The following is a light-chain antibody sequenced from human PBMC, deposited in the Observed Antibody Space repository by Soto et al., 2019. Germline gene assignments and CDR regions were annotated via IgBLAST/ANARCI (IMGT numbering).Light chain of an antibody. Sequence: QSVLTRPPSVSAAPGQKVTSSCSGSSSNIGGNSVSWYQQLPGTAPKLLIYDDNKRPSGIPDRFSGSKSGTSATLGITGFQTGDEADYYCGSWDSSLSAYVFGTGTKATVL. CDR1: SSNIGGNS. V-gene: IGLV1-51*01. J-gene: IGLJ1*01. CDR2: DDN. CDR3: GSWDSSLSAYV.